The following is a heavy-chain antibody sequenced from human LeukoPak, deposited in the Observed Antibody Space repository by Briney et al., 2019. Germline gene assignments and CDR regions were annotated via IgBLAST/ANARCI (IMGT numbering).Heavy chain of an antibody. D-gene: IGHD1-26*01. J-gene: IGHJ4*02. CDR1: GDSISSSSYY. CDR3: ARLSGSYYSDFDN. V-gene: IGHV4-39*01. CDR2: IYYSGST. Sequence: ETLSLTCTVSGDSISSSSYYWGWIRQPPGKGLQWIGSIYYSGSTYYNPSLKSRVTISVDTSKNQFSLKLTSVTAADTAVYYCARLSGSYYSDFDNWGQGTLVTVSS.